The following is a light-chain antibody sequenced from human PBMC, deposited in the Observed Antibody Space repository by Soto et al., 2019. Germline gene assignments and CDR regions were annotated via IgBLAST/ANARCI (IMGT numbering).Light chain of an antibody. Sequence: EIVMTQSPATLSVSPGERATLSCRATESVNSNLAWYQQKPGQAPRLLIYGASTRATGIPARFSGSGSGTEFTLTISRLEPEDFAVYYCQQYGNSPQTFGQGTKVDIK. CDR2: GAS. J-gene: IGKJ1*01. V-gene: IGKV3-15*01. CDR1: ESVNSN. CDR3: QQYGNSPQT.